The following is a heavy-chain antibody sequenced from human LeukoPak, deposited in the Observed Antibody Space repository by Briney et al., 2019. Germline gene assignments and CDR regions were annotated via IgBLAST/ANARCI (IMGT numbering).Heavy chain of an antibody. CDR1: GYTFTGYY. V-gene: IGHV1-2*02. CDR3: ARAEYVVVPAAIGY. J-gene: IGHJ4*02. D-gene: IGHD2-2*01. Sequence: ASVKVSCKASGYTFTGYYMHWVRQAPGQGLEWMGWINPNSGGTNYAQKFQGRVTMTRGTSISTAYMELSRLRSDDTAVYYCARAEYVVVPAAIGYWGQGTLVTVSS. CDR2: INPNSGGT.